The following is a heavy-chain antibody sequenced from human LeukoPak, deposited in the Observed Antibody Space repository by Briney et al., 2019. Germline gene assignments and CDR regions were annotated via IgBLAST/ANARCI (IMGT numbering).Heavy chain of an antibody. V-gene: IGHV3-48*01. Sequence: GGSLRLSCAASGLAFTTSTMNWVRQTPGKGLEWLSFISSSSNAIYYGDSVRGRFTISRDNAKNSLYLQMNSLRAEDTAIYFCARGRDHAFDIWGQGTRVTVSS. CDR3: ARGRDHAFDI. CDR2: ISSSSNAI. CDR1: GLAFTTST. J-gene: IGHJ3*02.